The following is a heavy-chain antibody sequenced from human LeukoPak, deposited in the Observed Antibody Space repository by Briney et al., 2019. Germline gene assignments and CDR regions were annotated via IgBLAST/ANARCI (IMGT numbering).Heavy chain of an antibody. J-gene: IGHJ4*02. V-gene: IGHV3-11*01. CDR3: ACHARGSYLVH. D-gene: IGHD6-6*01. CDR2: INSLSPRAI. Sequence: GGSLRLSCAASGFTFSDYYMSWIRQAPGKGLEWVSLINSLSPRAISYGDSVKGRFTTSRDDATNSLFLQMNSLKVEDTAIYYCACHARGSYLVHWGQGILVTVST. CDR1: GFTFSDYY.